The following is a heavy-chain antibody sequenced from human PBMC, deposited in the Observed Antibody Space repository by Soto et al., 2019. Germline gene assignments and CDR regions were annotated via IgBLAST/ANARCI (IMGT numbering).Heavy chain of an antibody. CDR1: GGPITGGTSY. CDR2: INYSGIT. J-gene: IGHJ4*02. V-gene: IGHV4-39*01. CDR3: SKTGFWSGYRVVDY. D-gene: IGHD3-3*01. Sequence: LQLQESGPGLVKPSETLSLTCTLSGGPITGGTSYWGLIRQLPGKGREWIGSINYSGITYSNPSLKSRVTISVDTSKNQFSLKLSSVTAADTAVYFCSKTGFWSGYRVVDYWGQGTLVIVSS.